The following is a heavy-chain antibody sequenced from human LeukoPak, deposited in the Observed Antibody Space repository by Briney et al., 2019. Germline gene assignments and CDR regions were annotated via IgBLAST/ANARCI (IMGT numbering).Heavy chain of an antibody. CDR1: GFTFSSYA. J-gene: IGHJ4*02. V-gene: IGHV3-9*01. CDR3: ARSKDSGSYLPLGY. Sequence: PGGSLRLSCAASGFTFSSYAMSWVRQAPGKGLEWVSGISWNSGSIGYADSVKGRFTISRDNAKNSLYLQMNSLRAEDTALYYCARSKDSGSYLPLGYWGQGTLVTVSS. CDR2: ISWNSGSI. D-gene: IGHD1-26*01.